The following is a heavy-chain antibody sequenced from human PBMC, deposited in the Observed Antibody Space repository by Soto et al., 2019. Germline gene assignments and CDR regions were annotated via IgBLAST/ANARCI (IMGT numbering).Heavy chain of an antibody. CDR1: GGTFSSYA. D-gene: IGHD1-1*01. CDR3: ARGWNDFPH. V-gene: IGHV1-69*13. Sequence: SVKVSCKASGGTFSSYAISWVRQAPGQGLECMGGIIPVFGTANYAQKFQGRVTINADESTSTVYMELSSLRSEDTAVYYCARGWNDFPHWGQGTLVTVS. CDR2: IIPVFGTA. J-gene: IGHJ1*01.